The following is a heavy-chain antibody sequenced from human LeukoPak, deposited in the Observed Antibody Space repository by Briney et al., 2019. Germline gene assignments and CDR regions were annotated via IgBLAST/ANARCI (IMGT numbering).Heavy chain of an antibody. CDR2: ISGSGGST. D-gene: IGHD2-15*01. Sequence: GGSLRLSCAASGFTFSSYAMSWVRQAPGKGLEWVSAISGSGGSTYYADFVKGRFTISRDNAKNTLYLQMNSLRAEDTAVYYCARESYCSGGSCYSGRAFDIWGQGTMVTVSS. CDR1: GFTFSSYA. CDR3: ARESYCSGGSCYSGRAFDI. V-gene: IGHV3-23*01. J-gene: IGHJ3*02.